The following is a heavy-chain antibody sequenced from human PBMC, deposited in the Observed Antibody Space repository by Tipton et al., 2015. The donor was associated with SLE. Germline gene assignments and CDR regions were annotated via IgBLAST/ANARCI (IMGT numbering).Heavy chain of an antibody. V-gene: IGHV6-1*01. D-gene: IGHD2-2*02. CDR2: TYYMSKWYN. CDR3: ARGFLYDGFQV. J-gene: IGHJ1*01. CDR1: GDSVSSNSAA. Sequence: GLVKPSQTLSLTCAISGDSVSSNSAAWNWFRQSPSRGLEWLGRTYYMSKWYNDYAVSVKSRIIINPDTSKNQFSLQLTSVTPEDTAVYYCARGFLYDGFQVWGHGTLVTASS.